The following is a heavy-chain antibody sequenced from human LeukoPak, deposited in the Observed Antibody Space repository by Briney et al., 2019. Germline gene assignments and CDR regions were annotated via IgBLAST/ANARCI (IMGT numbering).Heavy chain of an antibody. CDR3: ARDRAYSSFDY. Sequence: GGSLRLSCVASRFTFSNAWMAWVCRAPGKGLEGVANIKQDGSAKNYVDSVKGRFTISRDNAKNSLYLQMNSLRAEDSAVYYCARDRAYSSFDYWGQGTLVTVSS. V-gene: IGHV3-7*01. D-gene: IGHD6-13*01. CDR1: RFTFSNAW. CDR2: IKQDGSAK. J-gene: IGHJ4*02.